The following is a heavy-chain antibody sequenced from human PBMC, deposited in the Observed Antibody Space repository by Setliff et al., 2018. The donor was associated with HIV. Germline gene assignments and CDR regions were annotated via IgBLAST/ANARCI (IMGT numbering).Heavy chain of an antibody. CDR2: ISTSGSTI. D-gene: IGHD3-16*01. Sequence: GGSLRLSCEASGFTFSIYNMNWVRQAPGKGLEWVSYISTSGSTIYYADSVKGRFTISRDNAKNSVYLQMHSLRVEDTAVYYCAAVPWGHSSLIIDHWGQGTPVTVSS. CDR3: AAVPWGHSSLIIDH. J-gene: IGHJ4*02. CDR1: GFTFSIYN. V-gene: IGHV3-48*04.